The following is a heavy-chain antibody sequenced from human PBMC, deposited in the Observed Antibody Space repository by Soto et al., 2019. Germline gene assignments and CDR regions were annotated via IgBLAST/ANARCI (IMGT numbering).Heavy chain of an antibody. CDR2: IYYSGST. CDR3: ARVAVAGTRVDY. J-gene: IGHJ4*02. V-gene: IGHV4-39*01. D-gene: IGHD6-19*01. Sequence: SETLSLTCTVSGGSISNRNYYWGWIRQPPGKGPEWIGSIYYSGSTYYNPSLKSRVTISVDTSKNQFSLKLSSVTAADTAVYYCARVAVAGTRVDYWGQGTLVTVSS. CDR1: GGSISNRNYY.